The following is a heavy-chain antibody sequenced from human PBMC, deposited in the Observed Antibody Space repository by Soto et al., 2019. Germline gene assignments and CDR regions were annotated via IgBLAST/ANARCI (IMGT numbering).Heavy chain of an antibody. V-gene: IGHV4-30-2*01. J-gene: IGHJ4*02. CDR3: ARYYREYSSSTSCYFFDY. Sequence: SETLSLTCAVSGGSISSGGYSWSWIRQPPGKGLEWIGYIYHSGSTYYNPSLKSRVTISVDRSKNQFSLKLSSVTAADTAVYYCARYYREYSSSTSCYFFDYWGAGTLLTVSS. D-gene: IGHD2-2*01. CDR1: GGSISSGGYS. CDR2: IYHSGST.